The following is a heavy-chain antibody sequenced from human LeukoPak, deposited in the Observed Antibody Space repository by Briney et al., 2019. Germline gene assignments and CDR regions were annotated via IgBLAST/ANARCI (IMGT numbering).Heavy chain of an antibody. V-gene: IGHV3-21*01. D-gene: IGHD2-15*01. CDR2: ISSSSSYI. Sequence: GGSLRLSCTASGFTFSSYSMNWVRQAPGKGLEWVSSISSSSSYIYYADSVKGRFTISRDNAKNSLYLQMNSLRAEDTAVYYCARGTRGYCSGGSCYSGYYYGMDVWGQGTTVTVSS. CDR1: GFTFSSYS. J-gene: IGHJ6*02. CDR3: ARGTRGYCSGGSCYSGYYYGMDV.